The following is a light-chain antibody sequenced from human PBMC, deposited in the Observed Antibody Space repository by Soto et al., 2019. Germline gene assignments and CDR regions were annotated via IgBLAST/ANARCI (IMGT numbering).Light chain of an antibody. Sequence: EIVLTQSPGTLSLSPGERATLSCRASQSVSSSYLAWYQQKPGQAPRLLIYGASSRATGIPDRFSGSGSGTDFTLTISRLEPEDFAVYYCPQYGTDGTFGQGTKVDIK. V-gene: IGKV3-20*01. CDR2: GAS. CDR3: PQYGTDGT. J-gene: IGKJ1*01. CDR1: QSVSSSY.